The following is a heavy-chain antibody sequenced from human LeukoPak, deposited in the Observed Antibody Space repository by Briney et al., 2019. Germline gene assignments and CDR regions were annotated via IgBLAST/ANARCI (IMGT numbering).Heavy chain of an antibody. D-gene: IGHD6-13*01. V-gene: IGHV4-59*01. Sequence: PSETLSLTCTVSGGSISSYYRSWVRQPPGKGLEWIGYIYYSGSTNYNPSLKSRVTISVDTSTSQFSLKLSSVTAADTAVYYCARRAAAGHYFAYWGQGTLVTVSS. CDR3: ARRAAAGHYFAY. CDR2: IYYSGST. J-gene: IGHJ4*02. CDR1: GGSISSYY.